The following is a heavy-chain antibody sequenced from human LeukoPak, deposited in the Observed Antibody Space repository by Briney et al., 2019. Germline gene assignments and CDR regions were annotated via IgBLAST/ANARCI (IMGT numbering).Heavy chain of an antibody. Sequence: GGSLRLSCAASGFTFSSYAMHWVRQAPGKGLEWVSSINAFGASTYYADSVKGRFTISRDNSKNTLYLQMSSLRGEDTAVYYCAKVALGYCSGASCYYFDYGGQGTPVTVSS. CDR3: AKVALGYCSGASCYYFDY. V-gene: IGHV3-23*01. J-gene: IGHJ4*02. D-gene: IGHD2-15*01. CDR2: INAFGAST. CDR1: GFTFSSYA.